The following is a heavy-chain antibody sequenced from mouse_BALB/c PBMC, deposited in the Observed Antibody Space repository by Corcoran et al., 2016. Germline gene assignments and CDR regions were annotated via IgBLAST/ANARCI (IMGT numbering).Heavy chain of an antibody. CDR2: INPYNGGT. Sequence: EVQLQQSGPELVKPGASMKISCKASGYSFTGYTMNWVKQSHGKNLEWIGLINPYNGGTSYNQKFKGKATLTVDKSSITSYMELLSLTSEDSAVYYCAREYYGSSYVFAYLGQGTLVTVSA. V-gene: IGHV1-18*01. J-gene: IGHJ3*01. CDR1: GYSFTGYT. D-gene: IGHD1-1*01. CDR3: AREYYGSSYVFAY.